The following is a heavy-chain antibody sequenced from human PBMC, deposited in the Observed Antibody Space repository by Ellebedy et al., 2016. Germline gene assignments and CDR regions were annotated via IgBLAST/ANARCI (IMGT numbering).Heavy chain of an antibody. CDR2: IKEDGSDK. CDR1: GFTLSSYW. CDR3: ARLYGGVTVFDS. Sequence: GESLKISXAASGFTLSSYWMSWVRQAPGKGLEWVASIKEDGSDKKFVDSAKGRFAIPRDNAENSLYLQMNSLRAEDTAVYYCARLYGGVTVFDSWGRGTLVTVSS. J-gene: IGHJ4*02. V-gene: IGHV3-7*03. D-gene: IGHD4-23*01.